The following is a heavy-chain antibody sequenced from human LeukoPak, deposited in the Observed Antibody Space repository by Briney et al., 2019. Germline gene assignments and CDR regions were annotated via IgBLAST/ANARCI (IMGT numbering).Heavy chain of an antibody. CDR3: ARVGDSAMVFYYLDY. V-gene: IGHV3-30-3*01. Sequence: GGSLRLSCAAFGFTLSSYSMHWVRQAPGKGLEWVAVISYHGSNKYYADSVKGRFTISRDNSKNTLFLEMNSLRADDMAVCYCARVGDSAMVFYYLDYWGQGTLVTVSS. CDR1: GFTLSSYS. D-gene: IGHD5-18*01. J-gene: IGHJ4*02. CDR2: ISYHGSNK.